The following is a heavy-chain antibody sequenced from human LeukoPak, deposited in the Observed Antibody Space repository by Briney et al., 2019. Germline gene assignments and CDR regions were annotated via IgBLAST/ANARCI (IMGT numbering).Heavy chain of an antibody. CDR3: AREAYSGSDGYFDY. CDR1: GFTFSSYA. D-gene: IGHD1-26*01. Sequence: GGSLRLSCAASGFTFSSYAMHWVRQAPGKGLEWVAVISYDGSNKYYADSVKGRFTISRDNSKNTLYLQMNSLRAEDTAVYYCAREAYSGSDGYFDYWGQGTLVTVSS. J-gene: IGHJ4*02. CDR2: ISYDGSNK. V-gene: IGHV3-30-3*01.